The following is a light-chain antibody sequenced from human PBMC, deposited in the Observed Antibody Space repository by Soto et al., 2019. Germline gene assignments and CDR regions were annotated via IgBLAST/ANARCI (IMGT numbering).Light chain of an antibody. CDR1: QSISDY. J-gene: IGKJ1*01. Sequence: DIHITHAPSSLSSFFVDRGTNTLPASQSISDYLNWYQQKPGKAPKLLIHAASSLLSGVPSRFSGSGSGTDFTLTITSLQPEDFATYFCQQSYSTPTWTFGQGTKVDIK. CDR3: QQSYSTPTWT. V-gene: IGKV1-39*01. CDR2: AAS.